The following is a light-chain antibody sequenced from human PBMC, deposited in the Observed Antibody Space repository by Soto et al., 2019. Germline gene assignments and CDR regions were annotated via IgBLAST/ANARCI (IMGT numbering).Light chain of an antibody. CDR1: ISDVGGYNY. J-gene: IGLJ1*01. CDR2: EVN. CDR3: SSYAGSSNV. V-gene: IGLV2-8*01. Sequence: QSVLTQPPSASGSPGQSVAISCTGTISDVGGYNYVSWCQQHPGKAPKLMIYEVNKRPSGVPDRFSGSKSGNTASLTVSGLQAEDEADYYCSSYAGSSNVFGTGTKVTVL.